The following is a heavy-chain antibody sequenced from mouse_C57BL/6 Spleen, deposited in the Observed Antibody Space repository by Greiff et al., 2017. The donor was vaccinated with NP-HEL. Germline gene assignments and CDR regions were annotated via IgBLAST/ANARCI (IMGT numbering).Heavy chain of an antibody. CDR3: TRSRYYGSSQRYFDV. V-gene: IGHV1-15*01. D-gene: IGHD1-1*01. CDR1: GYTFTDYE. CDR2: IDPETGGT. Sequence: QVQLQQSGAELVRPGASVTLSCKASGYTFTDYEMHWVKQTPVHGLEWIGAIDPETGGTAYNQKFKGKAILTADKSSSTAYMELRSLTSEDSAVYYCTRSRYYGSSQRYFDVWGTGTTVTVSS. J-gene: IGHJ1*03.